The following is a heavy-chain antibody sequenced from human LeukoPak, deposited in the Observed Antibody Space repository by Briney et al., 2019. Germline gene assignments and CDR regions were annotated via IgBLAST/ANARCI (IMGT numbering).Heavy chain of an antibody. Sequence: ASVKVSCKASGYTFTSYDINWVRRATGQGLEWMGWMNPNSGNTGYAQKFQGRVTITRNTSISTAYMELSSLRSEDTAVYYCARGSPLYCSSTSCYRNYYYYGMDVWGQGTTVTVSS. CDR2: MNPNSGNT. CDR1: GYTFTSYD. D-gene: IGHD2-2*02. V-gene: IGHV1-8*03. J-gene: IGHJ6*02. CDR3: ARGSPLYCSSTSCYRNYYYYGMDV.